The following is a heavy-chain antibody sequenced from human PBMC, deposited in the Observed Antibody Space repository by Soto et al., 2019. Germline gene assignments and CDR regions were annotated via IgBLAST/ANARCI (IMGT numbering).Heavy chain of an antibody. J-gene: IGHJ4*02. Sequence: GGSLRLSCAASGFTFSSYGMHWVRQAPGKGLEWVAVIWYDGSNKYYADSVKGRFTISRDNSKNTLYLQMNSLRAEDTAVYYRARDLNDFWSGYLSLDYWGQGTLVTVSS. D-gene: IGHD3-3*01. CDR2: IWYDGSNK. V-gene: IGHV3-33*01. CDR3: ARDLNDFWSGYLSLDY. CDR1: GFTFSSYG.